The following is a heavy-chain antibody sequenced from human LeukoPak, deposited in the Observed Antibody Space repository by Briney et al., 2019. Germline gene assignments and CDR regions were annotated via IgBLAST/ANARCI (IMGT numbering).Heavy chain of an antibody. CDR3: ARDHPPYYFDY. Sequence: KSSETLSLTCTVSGGSISSYYWSWIRQPPGKGLEWIGYIYYSGSTNYNPSLKSRVTISVDTSKNQFSLKLSSVTAADTAVYYCARDHPPYYFDYWGQGTLVTVSS. J-gene: IGHJ4*02. CDR1: GGSISSYY. CDR2: IYYSGST. V-gene: IGHV4-59*01.